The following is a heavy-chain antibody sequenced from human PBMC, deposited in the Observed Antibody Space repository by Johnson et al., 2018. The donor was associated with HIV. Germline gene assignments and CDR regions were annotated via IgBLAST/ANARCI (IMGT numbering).Heavy chain of an antibody. CDR1: GFTVSSNY. Sequence: VQLVESGGGVVQPGRSLRLSCAASGFTVSSNYMSWVRQAPGKGLEWVSGINWNGGNTSYADSVKGRFTISRDNAKNSLYLQMNSLRAEDTAVYDCARDCSYGSNDAFDILVQGTMVTVST. D-gene: IGHD5-18*01. J-gene: IGHJ3*02. CDR3: ARDCSYGSNDAFDI. V-gene: IGHV3-20*01. CDR2: INWNGGNT.